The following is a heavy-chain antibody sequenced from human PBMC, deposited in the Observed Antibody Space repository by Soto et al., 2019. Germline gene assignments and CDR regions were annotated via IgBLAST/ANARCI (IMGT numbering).Heavy chain of an antibody. CDR3: ARPELEGYYDSSGLFVSSAFDI. CDR2: IIPIFGTA. J-gene: IGHJ3*02. Sequence: QVQLVQSGAEVKKPGSSVKVSCKASGGTFSSYAISWVRQAPGQGLEWMGGIIPIFGTANYAQKFQGRVTITADESTSTAYMELSSLRSEDTAVYYCARPELEGYYDSSGLFVSSAFDIWGQGTMVTVSS. D-gene: IGHD3-22*01. CDR1: GGTFSSYA. V-gene: IGHV1-69*01.